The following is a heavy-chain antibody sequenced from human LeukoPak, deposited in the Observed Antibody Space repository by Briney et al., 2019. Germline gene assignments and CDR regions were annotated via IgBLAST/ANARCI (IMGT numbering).Heavy chain of an antibody. Sequence: GGSLSLSCAASGFTFSDHHMDWVRQAPGKGLEWIGRSRNKGRGYSTVFAASVKGRFTISRDEPKNSLYLQMNSLKTEDTAVYYCARNPPRYFNWGQGTLVIVSS. CDR2: SRNKGRGYST. CDR3: ARNPPRYFN. D-gene: IGHD1-26*01. J-gene: IGHJ4*02. V-gene: IGHV3-72*01. CDR1: GFTFSDHH.